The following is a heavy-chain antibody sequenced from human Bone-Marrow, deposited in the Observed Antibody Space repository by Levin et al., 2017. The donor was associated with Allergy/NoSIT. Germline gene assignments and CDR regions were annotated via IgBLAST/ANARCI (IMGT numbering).Heavy chain of an antibody. J-gene: IGHJ5*02. CDR3: ARDLSGYVFDP. D-gene: IGHD5-12*01. CDR1: GFTFSSYS. V-gene: IGHV3-48*01. Sequence: GGSLRLSCAASGFTFSSYSMNWVRQAPGKGLEWVSYISSSSSTIYYADSVKGRFTISRDNAKNSLYLQMNSLRAEDTAVYYCARDLSGYVFDPWGQGTLVTVSS. CDR2: ISSSSSTI.